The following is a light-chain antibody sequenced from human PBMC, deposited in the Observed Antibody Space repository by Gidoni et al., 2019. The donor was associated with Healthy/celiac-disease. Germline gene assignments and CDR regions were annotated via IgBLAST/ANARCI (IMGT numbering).Light chain of an antibody. CDR2: WAS. CDR1: QSVLYSSNNKNY. Sequence: EIVMTQSPDSLAVSVGERATINCKSSQSVLYSSNNKNYLAWYQQKPGQPPKLLIYWASTRESGVPDRFSGSGSGTDFTRTSSSLQASYVAVYYCQQYYSTPWTFGQGTKVEIK. V-gene: IGKV4-1*01. J-gene: IGKJ1*01. CDR3: QQYYSTPWT.